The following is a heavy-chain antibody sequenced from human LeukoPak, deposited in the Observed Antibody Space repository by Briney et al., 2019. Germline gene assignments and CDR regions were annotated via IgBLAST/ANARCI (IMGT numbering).Heavy chain of an antibody. Sequence: PGGSLRLSCAASGFTFSSYEMNWVRQAPGKGLEWVSYISSSGHTIYYADSVKGRFTISRDNAKNSLYLQMNSLRAEDTAVYYCARDLPITMVRGVILSGGMDVWGKGTTVTVSS. CDR1: GFTFSSYE. V-gene: IGHV3-48*03. CDR3: ARDLPITMVRGVILSGGMDV. D-gene: IGHD3-10*01. J-gene: IGHJ6*04. CDR2: ISSSGHTI.